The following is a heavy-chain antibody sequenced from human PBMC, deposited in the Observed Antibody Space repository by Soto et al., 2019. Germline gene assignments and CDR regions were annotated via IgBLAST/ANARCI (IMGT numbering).Heavy chain of an antibody. V-gene: IGHV3-21*01. CDR2: ISSSSSYI. D-gene: IGHD5-18*01. J-gene: IGHJ6*02. Sequence: GGSLRLSCAASGFTFSSYSMNWVRQAPGRGLEWVSSISSSSSYIYYADSVKGRFTISRDNAKNSLYLQMNSLRAEDTAVYYCAASIQLWLRVAYYYYGMDVWGQGTTVTVSS. CDR1: GFTFSSYS. CDR3: AASIQLWLRVAYYYYGMDV.